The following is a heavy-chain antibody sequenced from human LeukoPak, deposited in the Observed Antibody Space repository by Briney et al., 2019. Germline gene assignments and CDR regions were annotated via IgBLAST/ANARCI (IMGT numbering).Heavy chain of an antibody. CDR3: ARELLGYCSGGSCYSDY. D-gene: IGHD2-15*01. V-gene: IGHV3-21*01. J-gene: IGHJ4*02. CDR1: GFTFSSYS. CDR2: ISSSSSYI. Sequence: PGGSLRLSCAASGFTFSSYSRNWVRQAPGKGLEGVASISSSSSYIYYADSVKGRFTISRDNAKNSLYLQMNSLRAEDTAVYYCARELLGYCSGGSCYSDYWGQGTLVTVSS.